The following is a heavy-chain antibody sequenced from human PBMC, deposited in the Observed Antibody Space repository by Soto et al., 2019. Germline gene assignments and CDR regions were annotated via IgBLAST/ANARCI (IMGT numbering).Heavy chain of an antibody. CDR2: INAGNGNT. Sequence: GASVKVSCKASGYTFTSYAMHWVRQAPGQRLEWMGWINAGNGNTKYSQKFQGRVTITRDTSASTAYMELSSLRSEDTAVYYCATSHDILTGHYIPIYWYYGMDVWGQGTTVTVSS. V-gene: IGHV1-3*01. J-gene: IGHJ6*02. CDR3: ATSHDILTGHYIPIYWYYGMDV. CDR1: GYTFTSYA. D-gene: IGHD3-9*01.